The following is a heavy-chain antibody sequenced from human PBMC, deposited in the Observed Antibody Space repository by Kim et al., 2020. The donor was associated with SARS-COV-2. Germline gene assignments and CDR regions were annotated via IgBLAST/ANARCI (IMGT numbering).Heavy chain of an antibody. CDR3: ARNLVARTSVDY. V-gene: IGHV3-48*02. D-gene: IGHD2-15*01. Sequence: FDADSVKGRFTSTRDNAKNSLFLQMNSLRDEDTAVYYCARNLVARTSVDYWGQGTPGTVSS. J-gene: IGHJ4*02.